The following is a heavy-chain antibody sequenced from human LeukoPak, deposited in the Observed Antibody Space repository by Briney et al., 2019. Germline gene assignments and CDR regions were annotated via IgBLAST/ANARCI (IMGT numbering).Heavy chain of an antibody. D-gene: IGHD5-12*01. V-gene: IGHV3-23*01. J-gene: IGHJ6*02. CDR1: GFTFSGYA. Sequence: GGSLRLSCVVSGFTFSGYAMNWVRQAPGKGLEWVSVISGGGGSTYYADSVKGRFTISRDNSKNTLYLQMNSLRAEDTAVYYCAKGLGYSAYDLSDYYYGMDVWGQGTTVTVSS. CDR3: AKGLGYSAYDLSDYYYGMDV. CDR2: ISGGGGST.